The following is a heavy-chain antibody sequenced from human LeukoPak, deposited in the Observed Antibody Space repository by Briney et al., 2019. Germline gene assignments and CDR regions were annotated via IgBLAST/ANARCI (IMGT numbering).Heavy chain of an antibody. J-gene: IGHJ4*02. V-gene: IGHV3-48*01. CDR1: GFTFSSYS. CDR2: ISSSSSTI. CDR3: ARDQVRPATYYFDY. D-gene: IGHD1-26*01. Sequence: GGSLRLSCAASGFTFSSYSMNWVRQAPGKGLEWVSYISSSSSTIYYADSVKGRFTISRDNAKNSLYLQMNSLRAEDTAVYYCARDQVRPATYYFDYWGQGTLVTVSS.